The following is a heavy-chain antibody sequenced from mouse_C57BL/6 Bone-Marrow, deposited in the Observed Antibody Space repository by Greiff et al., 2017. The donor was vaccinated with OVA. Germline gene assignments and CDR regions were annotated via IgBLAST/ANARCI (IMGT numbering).Heavy chain of an antibody. D-gene: IGHD2-4*01. CDR3: ARGYYDYVSPWFAY. CDR2: IHPNSGST. CDR1: GYTFTSYW. J-gene: IGHJ3*01. V-gene: IGHV1-64*01. Sequence: VQLQQPGAELVKPGASVKLSCKASGYTFTSYWMHWVKQRPGQGLEWIGMIHPNSGSTNYNEKFKSKATLTVDKSSSTAYMQLSSLTSEDSAVYYCARGYYDYVSPWFAYWGQGTLVTVSA.